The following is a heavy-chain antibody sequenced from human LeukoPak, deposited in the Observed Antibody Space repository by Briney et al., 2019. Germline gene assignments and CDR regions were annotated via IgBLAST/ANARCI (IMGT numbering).Heavy chain of an antibody. D-gene: IGHD2-8*01. J-gene: IGHJ1*01. V-gene: IGHV3-53*01. CDR1: GFTVSSNY. Sequence: GGSLRLSCAASGFTVSSNYMTWVHQAPGQGLEWVSVIYFGGTTYYADSVKGRFTISRDNSKNTLFLQMNSLTAEDTAMYYCASMYFSQYLQHWGQGTLVTVSS. CDR3: ASMYFSQYLQH. CDR2: IYFGGTT.